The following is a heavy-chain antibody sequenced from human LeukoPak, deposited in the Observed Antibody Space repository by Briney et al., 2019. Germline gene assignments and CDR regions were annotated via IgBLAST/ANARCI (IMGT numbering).Heavy chain of an antibody. CDR1: GYTFASYD. D-gene: IGHD5-12*01. Sequence: ASVKVSCKASGYTFASYDINWVRQATGQGLEWMGWMSPNSGNTGYAQKFQGRVTMTRNTSISTAYMELSSLRSEDTAVYYCARGRVATIESHYYYGMDVWGQGTTVTVSS. CDR3: ARGRVATIESHYYYGMDV. CDR2: MSPNSGNT. J-gene: IGHJ6*02. V-gene: IGHV1-8*01.